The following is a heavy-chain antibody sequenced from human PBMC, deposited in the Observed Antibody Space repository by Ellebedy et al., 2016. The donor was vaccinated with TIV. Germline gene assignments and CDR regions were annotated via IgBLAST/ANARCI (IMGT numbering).Heavy chain of an antibody. CDR3: AKGTQWLGRTCFDY. CDR1: GFTFTSYA. V-gene: IGHV3-23*01. D-gene: IGHD6-19*01. Sequence: GESLKISCAASGFTFTSYAMSWVRQAPGKGMEWVSSLSGSGGRADYADSVKGRFTISRDNSKNTLYLKMNSLRAGDTAVYYCAKGTQWLGRTCFDYWGQGTLVTVSS. J-gene: IGHJ4*02. CDR2: LSGSGGRA.